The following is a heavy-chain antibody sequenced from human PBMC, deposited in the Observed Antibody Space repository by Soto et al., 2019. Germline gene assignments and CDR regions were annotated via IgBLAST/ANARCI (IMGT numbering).Heavy chain of an antibody. CDR2: ISGSSSTI. CDR1: GFTFSRYS. V-gene: IGHV3-48*02. J-gene: IGHJ4*02. D-gene: IGHD1-26*01. CDR3: PREGGVGAWGGFDY. Sequence: EVQLVESGGGLVQPGGSLRLSCAASGFTFSRYSINWVRQAPGKGLEWVSYISGSSSTIYSADSVKGRFTISRDNAKNSLYLEMNSLRDGETAMYYCPREGGVGAWGGFDYWGQGTLVTVSS.